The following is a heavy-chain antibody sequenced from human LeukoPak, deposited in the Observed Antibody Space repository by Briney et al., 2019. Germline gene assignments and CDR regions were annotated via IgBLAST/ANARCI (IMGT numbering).Heavy chain of an antibody. CDR2: ISAYSGNT. D-gene: IGHD6-13*01. V-gene: IGHV1-18*01. Sequence: ASVKVSCKASGYTFTSYGISWVRRAPGQGLEWMGWISAYSGNTNYAQKLQGRVTMTTDISTSTAYMELRSLRSDDTAVYYCARGGIAAAGKLEPIDYWGQGTLVTVSS. J-gene: IGHJ4*02. CDR3: ARGGIAAAGKLEPIDY. CDR1: GYTFTSYG.